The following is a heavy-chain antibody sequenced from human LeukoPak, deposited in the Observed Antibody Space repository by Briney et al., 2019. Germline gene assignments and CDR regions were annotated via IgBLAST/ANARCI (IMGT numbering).Heavy chain of an antibody. CDR1: GFIFSSYW. CDR2: IKQDGSEK. J-gene: IGHJ4*02. CDR3: ARDPHRGGDYDY. V-gene: IGHV3-7*05. Sequence: GGSLRLSCAASGFIFSSYWMSWVRQAPGKGLEWVANIKQDGSEKYYVDSVKGRFTISRDNAKNSLYLQMNSLRAEDTAVYYCARDPHRGGDYDYWGQGTLVTVSS. D-gene: IGHD4-17*01.